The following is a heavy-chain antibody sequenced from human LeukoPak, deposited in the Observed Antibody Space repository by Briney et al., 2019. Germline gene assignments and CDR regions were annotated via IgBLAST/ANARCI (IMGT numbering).Heavy chain of an antibody. V-gene: IGHV6-1*01. CDR2: TYYRSKWYN. J-gene: IGHJ4*02. CDR3: ARAGQGYCTSASCYLSLDY. D-gene: IGHD2-2*01. Sequence: SQTLSLTCAISGDSVSSNSAAWNWIRQSPSRGLEWLGRTYYRSKWYNDYAVSVKSRITINPDTSKNQFSLNLNSVTAADTAVYYCARAGQGYCTSASCYLSLDYWGQGTLVTVSS. CDR1: GDSVSSNSAA.